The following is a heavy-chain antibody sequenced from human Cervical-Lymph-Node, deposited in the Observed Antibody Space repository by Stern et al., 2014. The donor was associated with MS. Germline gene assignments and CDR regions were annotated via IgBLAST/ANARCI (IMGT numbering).Heavy chain of an antibody. CDR3: ARGAYCGGDCYWGWHDL. Sequence: MQLVQSGAEVKKPGSSVKVSCKASGGTFSDSSISWVRQAPGQGLEWVGGIIPIFGAADSGEGFQGRVTITADESTVTAYMELTSLTSEDTAVYYCARGAYCGGDCYWGWHDLWGQGTLVTVSS. D-gene: IGHD2-21*02. CDR2: IIPIFGAA. J-gene: IGHJ5*02. V-gene: IGHV1-69*01. CDR1: GGTFSDSS.